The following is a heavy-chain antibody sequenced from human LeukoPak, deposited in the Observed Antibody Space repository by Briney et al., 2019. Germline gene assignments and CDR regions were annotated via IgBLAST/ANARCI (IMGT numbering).Heavy chain of an antibody. CDR2: INPRGTDT. CDR3: ARAFRNIVGLADYYYYMDA. D-gene: IGHD2/OR15-2a*01. V-gene: IGHV1-46*01. CDR1: GYTFTSYY. J-gene: IGHJ6*03. Sequence: ASVKVSCKASGYTFTSYYMHWVRQAPGQGLEWMGIINPRGTDTNFPQKFQGRVTLTRDMSTSTVYMELSSLRSEDTAIYYCARAFRNIVGLADYYYYMDAWGKGTTVTVSS.